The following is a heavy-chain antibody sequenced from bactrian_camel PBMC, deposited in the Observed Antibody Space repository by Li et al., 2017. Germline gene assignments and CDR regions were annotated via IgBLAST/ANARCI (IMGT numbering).Heavy chain of an antibody. CDR2: LNSGGGRT. Sequence: DVLLVESGGGLVQPGGSLRLSCAASGFTFSNYAMSWVRQAPGKGLEWVSALNSGGGRTYYADSVKGRFTISRDTAKRTLNLQMNSLKPEDTAMYYCAADPFCVGLRTVGGDWSRRGGYWG. CDR1: GFTFSNYA. J-gene: IGHJ4*01. V-gene: IGHV3S31*01. D-gene: IGHD6*01. CDR3: AADPFCVGLRTVGGDWSRRGGY.